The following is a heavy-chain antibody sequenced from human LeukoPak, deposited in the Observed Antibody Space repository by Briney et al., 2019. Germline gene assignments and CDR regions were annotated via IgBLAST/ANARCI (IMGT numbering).Heavy chain of an antibody. CDR1: GYTFTRYD. Sequence: SVKVSCKASGYTFTRYDINWVRQATGQGLEWMGWISAYNGNTKYSQKFQGRVTITRDTSACTAYMELSSLRSEDTAVYYCARDGTTVTTLGYWGQGTLVTVSS. J-gene: IGHJ4*02. D-gene: IGHD4-17*01. CDR3: ARDGTTVTTLGY. V-gene: IGHV1-3*01. CDR2: ISAYNGNT.